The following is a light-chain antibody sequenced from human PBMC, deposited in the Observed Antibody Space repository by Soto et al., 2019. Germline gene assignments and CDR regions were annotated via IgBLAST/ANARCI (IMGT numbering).Light chain of an antibody. CDR1: SSDVGAYNY. V-gene: IGLV2-8*01. J-gene: IGLJ3*02. CDR2: EVT. Sequence: QSVLTQPPSASGSPGQSVTISCTGTSSDVGAYNYVSWYQQHAGKAPKLVIYEVTKRPSGVPDRFSGSKSANTASLTVSGLQAEDEADYYCSSFASSNTWVFGGGTKRPS. CDR3: SSFASSNTWV.